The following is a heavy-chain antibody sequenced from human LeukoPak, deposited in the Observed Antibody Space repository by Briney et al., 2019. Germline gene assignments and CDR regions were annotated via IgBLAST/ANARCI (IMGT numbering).Heavy chain of an antibody. J-gene: IGHJ6*03. V-gene: IGHV1-18*04. CDR2: ISAYNGNT. D-gene: IGHD2-2*01. Sequence: ASVKVSCKASGYTFTGYYMHWVRQAPGQGLEWMGWISAYNGNTNYAQKLQGRVTVTTDTSTSTAYMELRSLRSDDTAVYYCARDHGVVVPAAYMDVWGKGTTVTVSS. CDR3: ARDHGVVVPAAYMDV. CDR1: GYTFTGYY.